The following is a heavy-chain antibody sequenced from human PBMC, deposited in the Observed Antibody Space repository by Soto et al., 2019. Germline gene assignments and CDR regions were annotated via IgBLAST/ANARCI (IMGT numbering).Heavy chain of an antibody. CDR1: GGSIGRYY. D-gene: IGHD6-13*01. J-gene: IGHJ4*02. CDR2: IYYSGST. CDR3: ARHASSSWYTFEYYFDY. Sequence: SETLSLTCTVSGGSIGRYYWGWIRQPPGKGLEWIGSIYYSGSTYYNPSLKSRVTISVDTSKNQFSLKLSSVTAADTAVYYCARHASSSWYTFEYYFDYWGQGTLVTVSS. V-gene: IGHV4-39*01.